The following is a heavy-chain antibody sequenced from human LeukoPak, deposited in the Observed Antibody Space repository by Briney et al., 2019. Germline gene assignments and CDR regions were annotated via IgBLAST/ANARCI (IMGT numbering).Heavy chain of an antibody. V-gene: IGHV3-23*01. J-gene: IGHJ4*02. CDR3: AKDLDPPFDY. CDR1: GFTFSSYA. CDR2: ISGSGGST. Sequence: GGSLRLYCAASGFTFSSYAMSWVRQAPGKGLEWVSAISGSGGSTYYADSVKGRFTISRDNSKNTLYLQMNSLGAEDTAVYYCAKDLDPPFDYWGQGTLVTVSS.